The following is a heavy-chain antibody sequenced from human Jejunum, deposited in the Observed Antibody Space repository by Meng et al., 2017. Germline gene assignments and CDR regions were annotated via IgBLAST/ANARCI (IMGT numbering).Heavy chain of an antibody. D-gene: IGHD3-16*02. J-gene: IGHJ4*02. CDR3: AREWSGSFRHFDY. CDR2: IHHSGST. Sequence: QVWLPSSGPGLLKPSGTLSLTCGVSGGSISRSDWWSWVRQPPGKGLEWIGEIHHSGSTNYTPSLKSRVTISVDKSKNQFSLKLSSVTAADTAVYYCAREWSGSFRHFDYWGQGTLVTVSS. CDR1: GGSISRSDW. V-gene: IGHV4-4*02.